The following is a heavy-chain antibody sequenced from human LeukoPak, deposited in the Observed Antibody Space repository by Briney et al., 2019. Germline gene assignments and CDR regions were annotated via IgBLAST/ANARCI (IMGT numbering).Heavy chain of an antibody. D-gene: IGHD3-22*01. V-gene: IGHV2-70*11. Sequence: SGPTLVNPTQTLTLTCTFSGFSLSTSGMCVSWIRQPPGKALEWLARIDWDDDKYYSTSLKTRLTISKDTSKNQVVLTMTNMDPVDTATYYCARIGRDSRAHDAFDIWGQGTMVTVSS. CDR2: IDWDDDK. CDR3: ARIGRDSRAHDAFDI. J-gene: IGHJ3*02. CDR1: GFSLSTSGMC.